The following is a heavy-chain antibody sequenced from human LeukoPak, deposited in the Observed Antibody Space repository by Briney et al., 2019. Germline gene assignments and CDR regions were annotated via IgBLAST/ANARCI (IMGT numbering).Heavy chain of an antibody. CDR2: INPNSGGT. V-gene: IGHV1-2*02. Sequence: ASVKVSCKASGYTFTGYYMHWVRQAPGQGLEWMGWINPNSGGTNYAQKFQGRDTMTRDTSISTAYMELSRLRSDDTAVYYCARGDLRLYQLLRARNWFDPWGQGTLVTVSS. D-gene: IGHD2-2*01. CDR3: ARGDLRLYQLLRARNWFDP. J-gene: IGHJ5*02. CDR1: GYTFTGYY.